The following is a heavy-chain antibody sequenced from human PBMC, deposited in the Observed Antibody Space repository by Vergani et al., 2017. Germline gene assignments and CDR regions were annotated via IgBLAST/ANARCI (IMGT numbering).Heavy chain of an antibody. D-gene: IGHD4-17*01. CDR1: GFTFSSYA. V-gene: IGHV3-23*01. CDR2: ISGSGGST. CDR3: ARDMEGYYGDSPGRDY. J-gene: IGHJ4*02. Sequence: EVQLLESGGGLVQPGGSLRLSCAASGFTFSSYAMSWVRQAPGKGLEWVSAISGSGGSTYYADSVKGRFTISRDNSKNTLYLQMNSLRAEDTAVYYCARDMEGYYGDSPGRDYWGQGTLVTVSS.